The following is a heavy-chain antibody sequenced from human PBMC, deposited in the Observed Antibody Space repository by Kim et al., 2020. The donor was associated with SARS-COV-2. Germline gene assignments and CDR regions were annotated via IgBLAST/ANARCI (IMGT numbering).Heavy chain of an antibody. CDR3: ASSYSSSWYPVAEYFQH. Sequence: ASVKVSCKASGYTFTSYGISWVRQAPGQGLEWMGWISAYNGNTNYAQKLQGRVTMTTDTSTSTAYMELRSLRSDDTAVYYCASSYSSSWYPVAEYFQHWGQGTLVTVSS. V-gene: IGHV1-18*01. D-gene: IGHD6-13*01. CDR1: GYTFTSYG. CDR2: ISAYNGNT. J-gene: IGHJ1*01.